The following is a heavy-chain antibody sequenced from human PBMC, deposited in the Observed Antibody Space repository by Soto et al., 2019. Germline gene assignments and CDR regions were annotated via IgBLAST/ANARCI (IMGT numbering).Heavy chain of an antibody. CDR1: GYTFTSYG. V-gene: IGHV1-18*01. CDR2: ISAYNGNT. Sequence: QVQLVQSGAEVKKPGASVKVSCKASGYTFTSYGISWVRQAPGQGLEWMGWISAYNGNTNYAQKLQGRVTMTTDTSTSTAYMELRSMRSDDTAVYYCARQGGVATVTTGAYWFDPWGQGTLVTVSS. J-gene: IGHJ5*02. CDR3: ARQGGVATVTTGAYWFDP. D-gene: IGHD4-17*01.